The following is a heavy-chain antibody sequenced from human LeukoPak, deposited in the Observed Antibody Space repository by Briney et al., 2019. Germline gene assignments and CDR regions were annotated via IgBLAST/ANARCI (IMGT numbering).Heavy chain of an antibody. V-gene: IGHV4-39*01. CDR3: ARQGCSGGSCYYFGY. Sequence: SETLSLTCTASGGSISSSSYYWGWIRQPPGKGLEWIGSIYYSGSTYYNPSLKSRVTISVDTSKNQFSLKLSSVTAADTAVYYCARQGCSGGSCYYFGYWGQGTLVTVSS. CDR2: IYYSGST. D-gene: IGHD2-15*01. J-gene: IGHJ4*02. CDR1: GGSISSSSYY.